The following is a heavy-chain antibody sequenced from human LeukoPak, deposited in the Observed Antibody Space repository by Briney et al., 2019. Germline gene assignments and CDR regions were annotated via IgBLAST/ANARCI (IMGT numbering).Heavy chain of an antibody. CDR3: AKGESSGWFNY. CDR2: ISSSGSTI. V-gene: IGHV3-11*01. Sequence: SGGSLRLSCAASGFTFSDYYMSWLRQAPGKGLEWVSYISSSGSTIYYADSVKGRFTISRDNAKNSLYLQMNSLRVEDTALYYCAKGESSGWFNYWGQGTLVTVSS. CDR1: GFTFSDYY. J-gene: IGHJ4*02. D-gene: IGHD6-19*01.